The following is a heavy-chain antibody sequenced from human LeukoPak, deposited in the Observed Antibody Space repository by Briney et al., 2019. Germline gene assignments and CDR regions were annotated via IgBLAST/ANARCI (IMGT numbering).Heavy chain of an antibody. CDR2: ISYDGSNK. CDR3: AKEGYYGSGSFPDY. Sequence: TGRSLRLSCAASGFTFSGYGMHWVRQAPGKGLEWVAVISYDGSNKYYADSVKGRFTISRDNSKNTLYLQMNSLRAEDTAVYYCAKEGYYGSGSFPDYWGQGTLVTVSS. V-gene: IGHV3-30*18. CDR1: GFTFSGYG. D-gene: IGHD3-10*01. J-gene: IGHJ4*02.